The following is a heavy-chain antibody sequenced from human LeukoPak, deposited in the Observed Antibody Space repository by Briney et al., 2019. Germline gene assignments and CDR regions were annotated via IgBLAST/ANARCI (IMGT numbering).Heavy chain of an antibody. J-gene: IGHJ3*02. D-gene: IGHD4-17*01. Sequence: GGSLRLSCTASGFAFSGSAMHWVRQASGKGLEWVGRIRSKANSYATVYAASVKGRFTISRDNSKNTLYLQMDSLRAEDTAVYYCAKTLGEDQRLRPVASAFDIWGQGTMVTVSS. CDR1: GFAFSGSA. CDR3: AKTLGEDQRLRPVASAFDI. CDR2: IRSKANSYAT. V-gene: IGHV3-73*01.